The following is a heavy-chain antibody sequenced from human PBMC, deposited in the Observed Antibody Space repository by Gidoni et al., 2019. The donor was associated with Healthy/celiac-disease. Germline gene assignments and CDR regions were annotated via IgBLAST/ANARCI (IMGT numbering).Heavy chain of an antibody. J-gene: IGHJ5*02. CDR2: IWYDGSSK. Sequence: QVQLVESGGGVVQPGTSLRLSCAASGFTFSSYGLNWVRQAPGKGLEWVALIWYDGSSKYYADSVKGRFTISRDNSKSTLYLQMNSLRAEDTAVYYCARAGITGTRGVFWFDPWGQGSLVTVSS. V-gene: IGHV3-33*01. D-gene: IGHD1-7*01. CDR3: ARAGITGTRGVFWFDP. CDR1: GFTFSSYG.